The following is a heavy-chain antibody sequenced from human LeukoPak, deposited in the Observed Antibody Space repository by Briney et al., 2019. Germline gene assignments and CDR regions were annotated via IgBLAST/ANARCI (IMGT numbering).Heavy chain of an antibody. D-gene: IGHD6-19*01. V-gene: IGHV1-2*02. Sequence: ASVKVSCKASAYTFIGNYMHWVRQAPGQGLEWMGWIDPYSGGTHFAQRVQGRVSMTLDTSISTAYMELTRLTSDDTAVYYCARDGVAGSSDAFDIRGQGTMVTVSA. J-gene: IGHJ3*02. CDR2: IDPYSGGT. CDR3: ARDGVAGSSDAFDI. CDR1: AYTFIGNY.